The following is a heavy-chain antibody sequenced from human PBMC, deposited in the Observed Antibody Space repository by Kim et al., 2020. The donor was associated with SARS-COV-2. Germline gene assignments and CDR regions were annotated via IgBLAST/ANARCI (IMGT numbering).Heavy chain of an antibody. CDR1: GYTFTSYG. V-gene: IGHV1-18*01. CDR3: ATGKATVTNYYYYGMDV. Sequence: ASVKVSCKASGYTFTSYGISWVRQAPGQGLEWMGWISAYNGNTNYAQKLQGRVTMTTDTSTSTAYMELRSLRSDDTAVYYCATGKATVTNYYYYGMDVWGQGTTVTVSS. CDR2: ISAYNGNT. J-gene: IGHJ6*02. D-gene: IGHD4-17*01.